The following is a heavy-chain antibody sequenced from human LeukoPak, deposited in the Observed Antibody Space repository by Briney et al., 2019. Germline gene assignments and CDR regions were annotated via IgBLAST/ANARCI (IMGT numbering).Heavy chain of an antibody. Sequence: ASVKVSCKASGYTFTGYYMHWVRQAPGQGLEWMGRINPNSGGTNYAQKFQGRVTMTRDTSISTAYMELSRLRSDDTAVYYCASPNYYDSRGYFDTWGKGQMSPSLQ. CDR2: INPNSGGT. J-gene: IGHJ3*02. V-gene: IGHV1-2*06. CDR3: ASPNYYDSRGYFDT. D-gene: IGHD3-22*01. CDR1: GYTFTGYY.